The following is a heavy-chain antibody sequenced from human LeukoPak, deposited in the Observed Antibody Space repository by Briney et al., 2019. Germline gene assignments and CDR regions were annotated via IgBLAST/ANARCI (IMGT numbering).Heavy chain of an antibody. CDR1: GFTFSSYA. V-gene: IGHV3-23*01. D-gene: IGHD6-13*01. CDR3: AKKSYSSSWYEYYYYYYGMDV. Sequence: GGSLRLSCAASGFTFSSYAMNWARQAPGKGLEWVSGISGSAGSTYYADSVKGRFSISRDNSKNSLYLQMNSLRAEDTAVYYCAKKSYSSSWYEYYYYYYGMDVWVQGSTVTVSS. J-gene: IGHJ6*02. CDR2: ISGSAGST.